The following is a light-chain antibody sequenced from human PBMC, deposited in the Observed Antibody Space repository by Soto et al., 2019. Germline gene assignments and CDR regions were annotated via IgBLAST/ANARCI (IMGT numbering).Light chain of an antibody. Sequence: QSELTQPASVSGSPGQSITISCTGTRTEIGGYDHVSWYQQHPGKAPKLMIYDVSSRPSGVSDRFSGSKSANTASLTISGLQAEDEADYYCNPYTTRRSLYVFGTGTKVSVL. CDR1: RTEIGGYDH. V-gene: IGLV2-14*03. CDR3: NPYTTRRSLYV. J-gene: IGLJ1*01. CDR2: DVS.